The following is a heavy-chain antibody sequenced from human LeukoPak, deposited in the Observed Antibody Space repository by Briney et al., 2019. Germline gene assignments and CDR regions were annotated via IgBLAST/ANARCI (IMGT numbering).Heavy chain of an antibody. Sequence: GGSLRPSCAASGFTVSSNYMSWVRQAPGKGLEWVSVIYSGGSTYYADSVKGRFTISRDNSKNTLYLQMDSLRAEDTAVYYCAREGGYYGSGSYYNVYWGQGTLVTVSS. D-gene: IGHD3-10*01. CDR1: GFTVSSNY. CDR2: IYSGGST. CDR3: AREGGYYGSGSYYNVY. V-gene: IGHV3-53*01. J-gene: IGHJ4*02.